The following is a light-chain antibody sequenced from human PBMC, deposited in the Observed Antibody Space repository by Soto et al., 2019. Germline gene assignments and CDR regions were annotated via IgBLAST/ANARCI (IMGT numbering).Light chain of an antibody. CDR1: SSDVGSYNL. V-gene: IGLV2-23*01. CDR3: CSYASSRSLV. CDR2: EGS. J-gene: IGLJ2*01. Sequence: QSALTQPASVSGSPGQSITISCTGTSSDVGSYNLVSWYQQHPGKAPKLMIYEGSKRPSGVSNRFSGSKSGNTASLTISGLQAEDEADYYCCSYASSRSLVFSGGTKLTVL.